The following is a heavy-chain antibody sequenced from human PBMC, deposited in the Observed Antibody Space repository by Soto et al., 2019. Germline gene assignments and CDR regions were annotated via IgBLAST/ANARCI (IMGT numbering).Heavy chain of an antibody. V-gene: IGHV6-1*01. CDR3: AGNAGSYFVDDAFDI. J-gene: IGHJ3*02. D-gene: IGHD1-26*01. CDR2: TYYRSKRYN. Sequence: SQTLSLTCAISGDSVSSNSAAWNWVRQSPSRGLEWLGRTYYRSKRYNDYAVSVKSRITINPDTSKNQFSLQLNSVTPEDTAVYYCAGNAGSYFVDDAFDIWGQGTMVTVSS. CDR1: GDSVSSNSAA.